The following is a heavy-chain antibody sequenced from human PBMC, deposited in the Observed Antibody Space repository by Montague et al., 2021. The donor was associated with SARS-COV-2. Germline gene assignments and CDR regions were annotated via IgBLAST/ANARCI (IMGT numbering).Heavy chain of an antibody. Sequence: SETLSLTCAVSGGSISSGRCWSWVRQPPGKGLEWIGEIYHSGFTNYNPALKSRVTLSVDTSKNQFSLKLNSSTAADTAVYYCARDLGRCGSSSSSASWGQGIRVTVSS. CDR1: GGSISSGRC. D-gene: IGHD6-13*01. V-gene: IGHV4-4*02. CDR3: ARDLGRCGSSSSSAS. J-gene: IGHJ5*02. CDR2: IYHSGFT.